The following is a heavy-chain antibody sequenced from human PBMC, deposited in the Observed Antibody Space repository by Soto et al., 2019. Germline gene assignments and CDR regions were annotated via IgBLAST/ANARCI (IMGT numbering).Heavy chain of an antibody. Sequence: GGSLRLSCAASGFSFSDHYMDWVRQAPGKGLEWVGRTRNKANSYTTEYAASVKGRFTISRDDSKNSLYLQMNSLKTEDTAVYYCARSKDNKYSSSSNYFDYWGQGTLVTVSS. D-gene: IGHD6-6*01. CDR1: GFSFSDHY. J-gene: IGHJ4*02. V-gene: IGHV3-72*01. CDR2: TRNKANSYTT. CDR3: ARSKDNKYSSSSNYFDY.